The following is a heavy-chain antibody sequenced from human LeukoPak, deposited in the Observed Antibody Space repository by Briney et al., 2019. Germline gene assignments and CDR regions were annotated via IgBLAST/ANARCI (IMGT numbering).Heavy chain of an antibody. J-gene: IGHJ5*02. CDR3: ARHSIAAGGRHWCDP. D-gene: IGHD6-13*01. Sequence: SETLSLTCAVSGYSISSGYYRGGIRQPPGKGLEWIGNIYHSGSTYYNPSLKSRVTISVDTSKNQFSLKLNSVNAADTAVYYCARHSIAAGGRHWCDPWGQGTMVTVSS. CDR1: GYSISSGYY. V-gene: IGHV4-38-2*01. CDR2: IYHSGST.